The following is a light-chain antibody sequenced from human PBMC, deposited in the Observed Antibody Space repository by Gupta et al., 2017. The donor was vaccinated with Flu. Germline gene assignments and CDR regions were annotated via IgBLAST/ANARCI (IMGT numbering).Light chain of an antibody. Sequence: DIQMTQSPSSLSASVGDRVTITCQASHAISDYLNWYQQKPGKAPTLLIYAASNVEPGVPSRFSGNGSGIDFSFTVSGLQPEDTATYFCHQYHNLPETFGRGTKVEIK. CDR2: AAS. J-gene: IGKJ2*01. CDR3: HQYHNLPET. CDR1: HAISDY. V-gene: IGKV1-33*01.